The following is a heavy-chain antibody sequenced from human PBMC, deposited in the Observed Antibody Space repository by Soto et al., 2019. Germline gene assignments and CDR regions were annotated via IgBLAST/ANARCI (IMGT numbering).Heavy chain of an antibody. J-gene: IGHJ5*02. Sequence: GGSLRLSRAASGFTFSSYAMRWVRQAPGKGLEWVSAISGSGGSTYYADSVKGRLTISRDNSKNTLYLQMNSLRAEDTAVYYCAKGLQWELPVCNWFDPWGQGTFVPVS. CDR1: GFTFSSYA. CDR3: AKGLQWELPVCNWFDP. CDR2: ISGSGGST. V-gene: IGHV3-23*01. D-gene: IGHD1-26*01.